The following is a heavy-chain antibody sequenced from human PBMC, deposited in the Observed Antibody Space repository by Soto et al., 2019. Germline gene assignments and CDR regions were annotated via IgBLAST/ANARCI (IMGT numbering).Heavy chain of an antibody. CDR2: ISGYGGKR. V-gene: IGHV1-18*01. J-gene: IGHJ4*02. CDR1: AYTFNTFG. D-gene: IGHD2-8*01. Sequence: IQLVQSAGAVTRPGASVRVSCKASAYTFNTFGVTWVRQAPGQGLEWMGCISGYGGKRDYSRKLQGRITLTADPSNSTAYRELRNLTSDDTAVYYCARGWGKSFGVNDFWGQGTLVTVSS. CDR3: ARGWGKSFGVNDF.